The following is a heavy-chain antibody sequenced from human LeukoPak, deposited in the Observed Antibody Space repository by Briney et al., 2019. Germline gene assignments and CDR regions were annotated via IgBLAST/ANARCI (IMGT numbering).Heavy chain of an antibody. D-gene: IGHD3-10*01. V-gene: IGHV3-23*01. Sequence: GGSLRLSCAASGFTLSSYAMSWVRQAPGKGLEWVSSISASGGSTNYADSVKGRFTISRDNSKNTVYLQMNSLRAEDTAVYYCAKVMKGSERLTMVRGVIIKTAGLYYMDVWGRGTTVTVSS. CDR1: GFTLSSYA. CDR3: AKVMKGSERLTMVRGVIIKTAGLYYMDV. J-gene: IGHJ6*03. CDR2: ISASGGST.